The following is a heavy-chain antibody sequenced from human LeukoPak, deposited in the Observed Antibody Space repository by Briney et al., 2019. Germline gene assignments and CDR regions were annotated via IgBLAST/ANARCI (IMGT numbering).Heavy chain of an antibody. CDR2: IYYSGST. CDR1: GGSIGSYS. V-gene: IGHV4-59*01. D-gene: IGHD3-22*01. Sequence: SETLSLTCTVSGGSIGSYSWNWIRQPPGKGLEWIGYIYYSGSTNYNPSLNSRVTISADTSKNQFSLRLSSVTPADTAVYYCARAPYYDSSGYYYWLDIWGQGTMVTVSS. CDR3: ARAPYYDSSGYYYWLDI. J-gene: IGHJ3*02.